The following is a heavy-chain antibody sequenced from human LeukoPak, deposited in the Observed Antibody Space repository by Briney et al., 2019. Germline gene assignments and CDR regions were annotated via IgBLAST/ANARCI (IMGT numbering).Heavy chain of an antibody. V-gene: IGHV4-4*07. J-gene: IGHJ6*03. CDR2: IYASGST. D-gene: IGHD6-19*01. CDR1: GGSFSGYY. Sequence: TSETLSLTCAVYGGSFSGYYWSWIRQPPGKGLEWIGRIYASGSTNYNPSLKSRVTMSVDTSKNQFSLKLSSVTAADTAVYYCARDSAPIAVAGRYYYYMDVWGKGTTVTVSS. CDR3: ARDSAPIAVAGRYYYYMDV.